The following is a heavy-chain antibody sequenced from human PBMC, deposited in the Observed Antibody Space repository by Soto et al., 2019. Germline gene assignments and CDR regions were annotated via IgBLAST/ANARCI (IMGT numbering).Heavy chain of an antibody. Sequence: GGSLRLSCAASGFTFSSYAMSWVRQAPGKGLEWVSAISGSGGSTYYADSVKGRFTISRDNSKTTLYLQMNSLRAEDTAVFYCANVRSGINHYYYYYMDVWGKGTTVTVSS. V-gene: IGHV3-23*01. CDR3: ANVRSGINHYYYYYMDV. CDR1: GFTFSSYA. CDR2: ISGSGGST. J-gene: IGHJ6*03. D-gene: IGHD6-25*01.